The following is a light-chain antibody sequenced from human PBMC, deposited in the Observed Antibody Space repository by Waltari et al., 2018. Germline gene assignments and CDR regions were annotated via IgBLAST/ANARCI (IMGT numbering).Light chain of an antibody. J-gene: IGKJ3*01. Sequence: AIRMTQSPSSFSASTGDRVTITCRASQGISSYLAWYQQKPVKAPKLLIYAASTLQSGVPSRFSGSGSGTDLTLTISCLQSEDFATYYCQQYYSYPFTFGPGTKVDIK. CDR2: AAS. CDR3: QQYYSYPFT. CDR1: QGISSY. V-gene: IGKV1-8*01.